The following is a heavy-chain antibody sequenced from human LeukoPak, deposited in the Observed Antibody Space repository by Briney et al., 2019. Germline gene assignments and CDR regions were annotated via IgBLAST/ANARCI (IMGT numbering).Heavy chain of an antibody. V-gene: IGHV3-30*04. CDR1: GFTFSSYA. CDR3: VRPRTAKIPSAFDF. J-gene: IGHJ4*02. CDR2: ISYDGSNK. D-gene: IGHD5-18*01. Sequence: GRSLRLSCAASGFTFSSYAMQWVRQAPGKGLEWVAVISYDGSNKYYADSVKGRFTISRDDSRNTLYLQMSSLRAEDTAVYSCVRPRTAKIPSAFDFWGQGTLVTVSS.